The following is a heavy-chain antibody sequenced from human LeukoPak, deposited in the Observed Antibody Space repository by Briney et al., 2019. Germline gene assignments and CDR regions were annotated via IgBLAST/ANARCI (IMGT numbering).Heavy chain of an antibody. CDR2: IYHSGST. D-gene: IGHD6-13*01. Sequence: SETLSLTCTVSGYSISSGYYWGWIRQPPGKGLEWIGSIYHSGSTYYNPSLKSRVTISVDTSKNQFSLKLSSVTAADTAVYYCARMEVGSSQFDYWGQGTLVTVFS. CDR3: ARMEVGSSQFDY. CDR1: GYSISSGYY. V-gene: IGHV4-38-2*02. J-gene: IGHJ4*02.